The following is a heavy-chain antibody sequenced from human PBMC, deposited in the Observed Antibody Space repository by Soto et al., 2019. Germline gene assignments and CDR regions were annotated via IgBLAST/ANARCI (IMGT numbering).Heavy chain of an antibody. CDR2: IYYSGST. J-gene: IGHJ3*02. D-gene: IGHD2-15*01. CDR3: ARVRGPYCSGGSCYSVAFDI. V-gene: IGHV4-31*03. CDR1: GGSISSGGYY. Sequence: QVQLQESGPGLVKPSQTLSLTCTVSGGSISSGGYYWSWIRQHPGKGLEWIGYIYYSGSTYYNPSLKSRVTISVDTSKNQFSLKLSSVTAADTAVYYCARVRGPYCSGGSCYSVAFDIWGQGTMVTVSS.